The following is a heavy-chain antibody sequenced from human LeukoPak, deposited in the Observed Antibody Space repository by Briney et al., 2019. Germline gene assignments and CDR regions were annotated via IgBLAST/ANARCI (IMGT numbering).Heavy chain of an antibody. D-gene: IGHD6-19*01. Sequence: SVKVSCMASGGTFSSSAICWVRQAPGQGLERMGGLIPIFGTANYAQTFQGRVTITADESTSTAYMELSSLRSEDTAVYYCARDQGSGWYYFDYWGQGTLVTVSS. J-gene: IGHJ4*02. CDR2: LIPIFGTA. CDR1: GGTFSSSA. V-gene: IGHV1-69*13. CDR3: ARDQGSGWYYFDY.